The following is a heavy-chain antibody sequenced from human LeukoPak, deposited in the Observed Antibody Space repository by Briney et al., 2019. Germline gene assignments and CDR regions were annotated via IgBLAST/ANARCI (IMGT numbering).Heavy chain of an antibody. CDR2: IRYDGSHK. J-gene: IGHJ3*02. Sequence: GGSLRLSCAASGFTFSGYGMHWVRQSPGKGLEWVTSIRYDGSHKYYADSVKGRFTISRDNSKNTLYLQMNSLRAEDTAVYYCAKDRFTMIVVVPDAFDIWGQGTMVTVSS. CDR3: AKDRFTMIVVVPDAFDI. V-gene: IGHV3-30*02. CDR1: GFTFSGYG. D-gene: IGHD3-22*01.